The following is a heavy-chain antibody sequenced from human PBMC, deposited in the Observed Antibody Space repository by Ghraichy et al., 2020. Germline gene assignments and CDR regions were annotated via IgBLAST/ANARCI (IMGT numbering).Heavy chain of an antibody. CDR2: ISGSGGST. CDR3: AKDFPDKPPYYDILTGYSY. D-gene: IGHD3-9*01. CDR1: GFTFSSYA. J-gene: IGHJ4*02. Sequence: GGSLRLSCAASGFTFSSYAMSWVRQAPGKGLEWVSAISGSGGSTYYADSVKGRFTISRDNSKNTLYLQMNSLRAEDTAVYYCAKDFPDKPPYYDILTGYSYWGQGTLVTVSS. V-gene: IGHV3-23*01.